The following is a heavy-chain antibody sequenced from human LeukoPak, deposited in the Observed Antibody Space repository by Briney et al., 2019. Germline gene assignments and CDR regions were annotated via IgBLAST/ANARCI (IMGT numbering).Heavy chain of an antibody. V-gene: IGHV3-23*01. CDR3: AKDTVTTSGYFDP. CDR1: GFTFSSYG. Sequence: TGGSLRLSCAASGFTFSSYGMSWVRQAPGKGLEWVADISNTGTDTYYADSVKGRFTIFRDNSKNTLYLQMNSLRVDDTAVYYCAKDTVTTSGYFDPWGQGTLVTVSS. D-gene: IGHD4-17*01. J-gene: IGHJ5*02. CDR2: ISNTGTDT.